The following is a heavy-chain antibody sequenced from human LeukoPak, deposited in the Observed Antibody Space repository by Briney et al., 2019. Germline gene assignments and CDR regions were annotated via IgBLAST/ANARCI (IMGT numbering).Heavy chain of an antibody. CDR3: ARNRYSSSTWYPFDY. V-gene: IGHV4-31*03. CDR1: GGSISSGGYY. D-gene: IGHD6-13*01. Sequence: SETLSLTCTVSGGSISSGGYYWNWIRQHPGQGLEWIGYIYYSGSTYYNPSLKSRVTISVDTSKNQFSLMLSSVTAADTAVYYCARNRYSSSTWYPFDYWGQGTLVTVSS. J-gene: IGHJ4*02. CDR2: IYYSGST.